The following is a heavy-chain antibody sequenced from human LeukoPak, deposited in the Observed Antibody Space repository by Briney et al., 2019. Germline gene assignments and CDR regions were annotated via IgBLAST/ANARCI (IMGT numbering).Heavy chain of an antibody. D-gene: IGHD1-14*01. CDR2: IYYSGDT. V-gene: IGHV4-59*08. Sequence: SETLSLTCNVSGGSISSYYWSWIRQPPGKGLEWIGYIYYSGDTNYNPSLKSRVTISADTSKNQFSLKLSSVTAADTAMYYCARQRDNALSYFDYWGQGTLVTVSS. CDR1: GGSISSYY. J-gene: IGHJ4*02. CDR3: ARQRDNALSYFDY.